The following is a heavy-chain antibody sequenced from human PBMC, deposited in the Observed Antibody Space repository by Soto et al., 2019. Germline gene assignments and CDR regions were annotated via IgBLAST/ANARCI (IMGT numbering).Heavy chain of an antibody. CDR3: AREGVVVVAASYYYYGMDV. D-gene: IGHD2-15*01. J-gene: IGHJ6*02. V-gene: IGHV4-61*01. CDR1: GGSVRSGSYY. Sequence: TSETLSLTCTVSGGSVRSGSYYWSWIRQPPGKGLEWIGYIYYSGSTNYNPSPKSRVTISVDTSKNQFSLKLSSVTAADTAVYYCAREGVVVVAASYYYYGMDVWGQGTTVTVSS. CDR2: IYYSGST.